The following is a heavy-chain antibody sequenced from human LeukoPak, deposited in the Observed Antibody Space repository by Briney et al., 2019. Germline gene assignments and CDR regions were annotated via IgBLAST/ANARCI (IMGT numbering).Heavy chain of an antibody. CDR1: GFTVSTNY. D-gene: IGHD6-6*01. CDR2: MKSKTDGGTT. V-gene: IGHV3-15*01. J-gene: IGHJ6*03. Sequence: GGSLRLSCAASGFTVSTNYMSWVRQAPGEGLECVGRMKSKTDGGTTDYAAPVKGRFTISRDDSKNTLYLQMNCLKTEDTAVYYCTSSSSWVNYYCYYMDVWGKGTTVTVSS. CDR3: TSSSSWVNYYCYYMDV.